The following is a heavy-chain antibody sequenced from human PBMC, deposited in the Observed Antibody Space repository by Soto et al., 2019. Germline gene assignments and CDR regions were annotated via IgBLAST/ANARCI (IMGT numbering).Heavy chain of an antibody. V-gene: IGHV1-18*04. D-gene: IGHD3-3*01. J-gene: IGHJ4*02. CDR1: GYTFTSYG. CDR2: ISAYNGNT. CDR3: AREGITIFGVVIIPYYFDY. Sequence: QVQLVQSGAEVKKPGASVKVSCKASGYTFTSYGISWVRQAPGQGLEWMGWISAYNGNTNYAQKLQGRVTMTTDTSTSPAYMELRSLRSDDTAVYYCAREGITIFGVVIIPYYFDYWGQGTLVTVSS.